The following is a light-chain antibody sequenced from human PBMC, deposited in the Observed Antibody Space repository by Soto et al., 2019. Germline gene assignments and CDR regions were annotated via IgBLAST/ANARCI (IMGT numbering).Light chain of an antibody. CDR3: QQHVYWLT. J-gene: IGKJ4*01. V-gene: IGKV3-11*01. CDR1: QSISIF. CDR2: EAS. Sequence: EIVLTQSPSTLSLSPGDRATLACRASQSISIFLAWYQQKPGQAPMLLIYEASNRVIGIPARFSCSGSGTAFTLNISSVELEDFEVDDCQQHVYWLTFGGGTKLEIK.